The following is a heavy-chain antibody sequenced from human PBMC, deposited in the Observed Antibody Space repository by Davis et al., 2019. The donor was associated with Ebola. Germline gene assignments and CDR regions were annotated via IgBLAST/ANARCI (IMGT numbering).Heavy chain of an antibody. Sequence: AASVKVSCKASGGTFSTYTISWVRQAPGQGLELMGKITPIFGIPVYAQKFQGRVTVTRDTSTTTVYMDLSSLRSEDTALYYCTTPGGQDSGYDVFDIWGQGTMVTVSS. CDR3: TTPGGQDSGYDVFDI. CDR1: GGTFSTYT. CDR2: ITPIFGIP. V-gene: IGHV1-69*02. J-gene: IGHJ3*02. D-gene: IGHD5-12*01.